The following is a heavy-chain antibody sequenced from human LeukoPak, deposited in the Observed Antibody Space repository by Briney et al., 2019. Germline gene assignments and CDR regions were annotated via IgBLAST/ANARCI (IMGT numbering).Heavy chain of an antibody. CDR3: VVQITYGELSDPDF. J-gene: IGHJ4*02. V-gene: IGHV3-66*04. D-gene: IGHD3-16*02. CDR1: GFTVSSNY. Sequence: PGGSLRLSCVASGFTVSSNYVSWVRQPPGKGLEWVSIVHGRGDIYYADSVRGRFTISRDSAMNSVFLQINSLRAEDTAVYYCVVQITYGELSDPDFWGQGILVTVSS. CDR2: VHGRGDI.